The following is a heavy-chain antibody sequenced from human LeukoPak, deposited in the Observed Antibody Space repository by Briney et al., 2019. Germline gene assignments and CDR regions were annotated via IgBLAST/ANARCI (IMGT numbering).Heavy chain of an antibody. CDR3: TRDLEGILVAPPARAGH. CDR1: GFTFRTYS. Sequence: PGESLRLSCVVSGFTFRTYSMNWVRQAPGKGLEWLSYISASGSPIYYAHSAKGRFTISRDNAKNSLYLQMNSLRVEDTAVYYCTRDLEGILVAPPARAGHWGQGTQVTVSS. V-gene: IGHV3-48*01. D-gene: IGHD3-9*01. CDR2: ISASGSPI. J-gene: IGHJ4*02.